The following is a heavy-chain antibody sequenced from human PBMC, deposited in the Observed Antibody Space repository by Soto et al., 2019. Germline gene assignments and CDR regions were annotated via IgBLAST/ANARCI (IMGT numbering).Heavy chain of an antibody. Sequence: PGGSLRLSCAASGFTFSSYSMNWVRQAPGKGLEWVSSISSSSSYIYYADSVKGRFTISRDNAKNSLYLQMNSLRAEDTAVYYCARDALRHFVPFDYWGQGTLVTVSS. CDR3: ARDALRHFVPFDY. D-gene: IGHD3-9*01. V-gene: IGHV3-21*01. CDR1: GFTFSSYS. CDR2: ISSSSSYI. J-gene: IGHJ4*02.